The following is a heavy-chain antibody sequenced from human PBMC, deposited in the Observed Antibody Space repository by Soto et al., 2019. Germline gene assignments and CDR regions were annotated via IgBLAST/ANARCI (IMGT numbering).Heavy chain of an antibody. CDR1: GGSFSGYS. V-gene: IGHV4-34*01. CDR2: INHSGNT. D-gene: IGHD6-19*01. CDR3: ARGQWLDNY. Sequence: QVQLQQWGAGLLKPSETLSLTCAVYGGSFSGYSWSWIRQPPGKGLEWIGEINHSGNTNYTPSLKSRVTISVDTSKKQFSLKLSSVTAADTAVYYCARGQWLDNYWGQGTLVTVSS. J-gene: IGHJ4*02.